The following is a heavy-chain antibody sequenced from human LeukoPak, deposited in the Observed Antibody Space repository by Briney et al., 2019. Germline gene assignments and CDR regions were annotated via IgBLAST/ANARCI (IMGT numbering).Heavy chain of an antibody. CDR3: ARACRSSRCY. CDR2: ISSSGTYI. J-gene: IGHJ4*02. Sequence: GGSLRLSCAASGFTFSSYAMSWVRQAPGKGLEWVSSISSSGTYISYADSVKGRFTISRDNAKNSLYLQMNSLRAEDTAVYYCARACRSSRCYWGQGTLVTVSS. CDR1: GFTFSSYA. D-gene: IGHD6-6*01. V-gene: IGHV3-21*01.